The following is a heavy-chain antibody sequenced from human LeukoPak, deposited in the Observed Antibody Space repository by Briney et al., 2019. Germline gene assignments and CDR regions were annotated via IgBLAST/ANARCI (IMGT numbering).Heavy chain of an antibody. CDR3: AKTASYSSSWYYFDY. CDR1: GFTFSSYS. CDR2: ISGSGGST. D-gene: IGHD6-13*01. Sequence: GGSLRLSCAASGFTFSSYSINWVRQAPGKGLEWVSAISGSGGSTYYADSVKGRFTISRDNSKNTLYLQMNSLRAEDTAVYYCAKTASYSSSWYYFDYWGQGTLVTVSS. V-gene: IGHV3-23*01. J-gene: IGHJ4*02.